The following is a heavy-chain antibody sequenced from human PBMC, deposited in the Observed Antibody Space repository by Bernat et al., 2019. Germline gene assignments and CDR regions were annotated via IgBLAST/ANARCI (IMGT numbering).Heavy chain of an antibody. CDR3: AKDHPYGMDV. V-gene: IGHV3-23*01. CDR1: GFTFDSYG. J-gene: IGHJ6*01. CDR2: ISASGGTT. Sequence: EVQLLESGGGLVQPGGSLRLSCAASGFTFDSYGMSWVRQAPGKGPEWVSGISASGGTTYYADAVKGRFTVSRDNSKNTLYLQMNSLRPEDTAVYYCAKDHPYGMDVWGQGTTVTVSS.